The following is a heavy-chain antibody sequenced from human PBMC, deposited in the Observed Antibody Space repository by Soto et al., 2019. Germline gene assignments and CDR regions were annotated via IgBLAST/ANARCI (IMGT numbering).Heavy chain of an antibody. CDR3: ARDPKSGNQKLYFDY. J-gene: IGHJ4*02. D-gene: IGHD1-26*01. Sequence: PGGSLRLSCAASGFSFSEYAMHWVRQAPGKGLEWVAVITYDGSDKFYADSVKGRFTISRDNAMQSLYLQLNSLRDEDTAVYYCARDPKSGNQKLYFDYWGQGALVTVSS. CDR1: GFSFSEYA. CDR2: ITYDGSDK. V-gene: IGHV3-30-3*01.